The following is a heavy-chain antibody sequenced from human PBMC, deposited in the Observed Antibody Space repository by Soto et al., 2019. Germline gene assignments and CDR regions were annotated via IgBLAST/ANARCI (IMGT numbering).Heavy chain of an antibody. CDR2: IGTSGGST. Sequence: EVHLLESGGDLVQPGGSLRLSCAASGFTFSNYAMSWVRQAPGKGLEWVSSIGTSGGSTYYTDSVEGRFTISRDNSDNTLYLQMNSLRVEDTAVYYCAKGAGGTAMGRHFDYWGQGALVTVSS. CDR1: GFTFSNYA. V-gene: IGHV3-23*01. J-gene: IGHJ4*02. D-gene: IGHD5-18*01. CDR3: AKGAGGTAMGRHFDY.